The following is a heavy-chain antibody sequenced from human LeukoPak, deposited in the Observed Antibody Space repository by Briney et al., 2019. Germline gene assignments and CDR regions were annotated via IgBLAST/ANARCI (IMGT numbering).Heavy chain of an antibody. V-gene: IGHV3-23*01. CDR1: GFTFSSYA. CDR2: ISGSGGST. Sequence: GGSLRLSCAASGFTFSSYAMSWVRQAPGKGLAWVSAISGSGGSTYYADSVKGRFTISRDNSKNTLYLQMNSLRAEDTAVYYCAKEILGDYYDSSGYVFDYWGQGTLVTVSS. D-gene: IGHD3-22*01. CDR3: AKEILGDYYDSSGYVFDY. J-gene: IGHJ4*02.